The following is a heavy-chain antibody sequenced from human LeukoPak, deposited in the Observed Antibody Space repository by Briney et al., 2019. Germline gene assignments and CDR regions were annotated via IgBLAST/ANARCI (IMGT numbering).Heavy chain of an antibody. CDR2: ISWNSGSI. D-gene: IGHD3-22*01. J-gene: IGHJ4*02. Sequence: GGSLRLSCAASGFTFDDYAMHWVRQAPGKGLEWVSGISWNSGSIGYADSVKGRFTISRDNAKNSLYLQMNSLRAEDTAVYYCATHYDSSGYYQYYFDYWGQGTLVTVSS. V-gene: IGHV3-9*01. CDR1: GFTFDDYA. CDR3: ATHYDSSGYYQYYFDY.